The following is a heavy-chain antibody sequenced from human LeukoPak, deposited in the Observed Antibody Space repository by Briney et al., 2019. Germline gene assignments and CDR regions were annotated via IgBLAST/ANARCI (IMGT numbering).Heavy chain of an antibody. D-gene: IGHD2-21*02. CDR2: INHSGST. Sequence: PSETLSLTCAVYGGSFSGYYWSWIRQPPGKGLEWIGEINHSGSTNYNPSLKSRVTISVDTSKNQFSLKLSSVTAADTAVYYCARGFVVTASGLYYFDYWGQGTLVTVSS. CDR3: ARGFVVTASGLYYFDY. J-gene: IGHJ4*02. V-gene: IGHV4-34*01. CDR1: GGSFSGYY.